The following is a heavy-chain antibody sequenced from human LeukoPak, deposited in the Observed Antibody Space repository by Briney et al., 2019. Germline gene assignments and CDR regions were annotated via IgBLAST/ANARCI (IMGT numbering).Heavy chain of an antibody. Sequence: RASVKVSCKASGYTFTGYYMHWVRQAPGQGLEWMGWINRNSGGTNYAQKFQGWVTMTRDTSISTAYMELSRLRSDDTAVYYCARERFLEWLPRHYGMDVWGQGTTVTVSS. CDR3: ARERFLEWLPRHYGMDV. J-gene: IGHJ6*02. CDR2: INRNSGGT. D-gene: IGHD3-3*01. V-gene: IGHV1-2*04. CDR1: GYTFTGYY.